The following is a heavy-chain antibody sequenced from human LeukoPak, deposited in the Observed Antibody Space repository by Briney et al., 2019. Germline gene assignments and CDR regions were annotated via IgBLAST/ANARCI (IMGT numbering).Heavy chain of an antibody. CDR3: ARGVITMIVVVKYYYYMDV. Sequence: ASVKVSCKASGYTFTSYDINWVRQATGQGLEWMGWMNPNSGNTGYAQKFQGRVTMTRNTSISTAYMELSSLRSEDTAVYYCARGVITMIVVVKYYYYMDVWGKGTTVTDSS. J-gene: IGHJ6*03. CDR2: MNPNSGNT. V-gene: IGHV1-8*01. D-gene: IGHD3-22*01. CDR1: GYTFTSYD.